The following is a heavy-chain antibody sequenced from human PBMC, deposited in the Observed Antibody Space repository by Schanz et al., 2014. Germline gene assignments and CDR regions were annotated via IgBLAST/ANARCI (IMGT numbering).Heavy chain of an antibody. CDR3: AKDAENTAMITDYFDY. CDR2: ITYNGGTI. D-gene: IGHD5-18*01. Sequence: VQLVESGGGVVQPGRSLRLSCAASGFSVGNKYMNWVRQAPGKGLEWISYITYNGGTIYYADSVKGRFTISRDNAKNSLYLQMNSLRAEDTAVYYCAKDAENTAMITDYFDYWGQGTLVTVSS. J-gene: IGHJ4*02. V-gene: IGHV3-48*01. CDR1: GFSVGNKY.